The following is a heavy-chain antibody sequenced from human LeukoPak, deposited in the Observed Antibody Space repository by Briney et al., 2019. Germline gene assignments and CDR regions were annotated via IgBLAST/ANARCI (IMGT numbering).Heavy chain of an antibody. CDR1: GGSFSGYY. Sequence: IPSETLSLTCAVYGGSFSGYYWSWIRQPPGKGLEWIGYIYYSGSTNYNPSLKSRVTISVDTSKNQFSLKLSSVTAADTAVYYCARAIVGAYDYWGQGTLVTVSS. D-gene: IGHD1-26*01. CDR2: IYYSGST. J-gene: IGHJ4*02. V-gene: IGHV4-59*01. CDR3: ARAIVGAYDY.